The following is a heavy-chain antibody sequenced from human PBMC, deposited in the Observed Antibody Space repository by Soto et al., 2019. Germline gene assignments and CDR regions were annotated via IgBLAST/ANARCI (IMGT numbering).Heavy chain of an antibody. CDR2: ISAYNGNT. J-gene: IGHJ4*02. CDR3: AREQGGYSGYDDLD. V-gene: IGHV1-18*04. D-gene: IGHD5-12*01. CDR1: GYTFTSYG. Sequence: ASVKVSCKASGYTFTSYGISWVRQAPGQGLEWMGWISAYNGNTNYAQKLQGRVTMTTDTSTSTAYMELRSLRSDATAVYYCAREQGGYSGYDDLDLGQGTLVTGSS.